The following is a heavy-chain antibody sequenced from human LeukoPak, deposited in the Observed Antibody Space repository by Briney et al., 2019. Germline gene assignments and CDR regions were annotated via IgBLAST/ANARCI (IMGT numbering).Heavy chain of an antibody. CDR3: TRHDGYSHGQSSALDC. D-gene: IGHD5-18*01. J-gene: IGHJ4*02. V-gene: IGHV4-39*01. CDR2: IYYSGST. Sequence: PSETLSLTCTVSGGSISSSIYSWGWLRQPPGKGLEWIGRIYYSGSTYYNPSLKSRVTISVDTSKNQSSLKLSSVRAADTAVYYCTRHDGYSHGQSSALDCWGQGTLVTVSS. CDR1: GGSISSSIYS.